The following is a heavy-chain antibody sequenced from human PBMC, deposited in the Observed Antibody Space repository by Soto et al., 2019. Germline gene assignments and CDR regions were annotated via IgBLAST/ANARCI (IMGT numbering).Heavy chain of an antibody. CDR3: ARDPRGYYGMDV. J-gene: IGHJ6*02. V-gene: IGHV4-31*03. CDR1: GGSISSGGYY. D-gene: IGHD3-10*01. CDR2: IYYSGRT. Sequence: SATLSLTCTVSGGSISSGGYYWSWIRQHPGKGLEWIGYIYYSGRTYYNPSLKSRVTISVDTSKNQFSLKLSSVTAADTAVYYCARDPRGYYGMDVWGQGTTVT.